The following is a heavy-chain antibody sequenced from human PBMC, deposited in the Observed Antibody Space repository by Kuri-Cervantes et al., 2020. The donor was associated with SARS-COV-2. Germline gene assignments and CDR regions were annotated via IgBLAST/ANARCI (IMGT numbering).Heavy chain of an antibody. CDR2: INHSGST. V-gene: IGHV4-38-2*02. CDR3: ARHRPTSGYFQH. Sequence: SETLSLTCTVSGYSISSGYYWGWIRQPPGKGLEWIGEINHSGSTNYNPSLKSRVTISVDTSKNQFSLKLSSVTAADTAVYYCARHRPTSGYFQHWGQGTLVTVSS. D-gene: IGHD2-2*01. CDR1: GYSISSGYY. J-gene: IGHJ1*01.